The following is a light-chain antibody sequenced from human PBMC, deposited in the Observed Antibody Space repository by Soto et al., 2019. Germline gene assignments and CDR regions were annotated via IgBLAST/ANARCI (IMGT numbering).Light chain of an antibody. CDR2: GAS. CDR1: QSASSSY. CDR3: QQRLNWQVT. Sequence: ESVLTQSPGTLSLSPGERATLSCRASQSASSSYLAWYQQKPGQAPRLXIYGASTRATGIPDRFSGSGSGTEFTLTISGLQPEDFEVYYCQQRLNWQVTFGQGTRLEIK. J-gene: IGKJ5*01. V-gene: IGKV3D-20*02.